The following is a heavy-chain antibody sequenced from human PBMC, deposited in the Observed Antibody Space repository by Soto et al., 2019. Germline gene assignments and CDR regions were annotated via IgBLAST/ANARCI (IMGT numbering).Heavy chain of an antibody. CDR1: GFTFSRYT. CDR3: ASVDGYYWQH. CDR2: ISSSSSYI. J-gene: IGHJ1*01. Sequence: EVQLVESGGGLVKPGGSLRLSCAASGFTFSRYTMNWVRQAPGKGLEWVSSISSSSSYIYYADSVKGRFTISRDNAKNSVHLQMNSLRAEDTALYYCASVDGYYWQHWGQGTLVTVSS. D-gene: IGHD1-20*01. V-gene: IGHV3-21*01.